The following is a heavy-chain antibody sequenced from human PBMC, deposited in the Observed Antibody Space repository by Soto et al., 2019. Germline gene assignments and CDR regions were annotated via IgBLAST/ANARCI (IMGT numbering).Heavy chain of an antibody. Sequence: SETLSLTCTVSGGSISSYYWSWIRQPPGKGLEWIGYIYYSGSTNYNPSLKSRVTISVDTSKNQFSLKLSSVTAADTAVYYCARDRFYFWSGCYQFCFESWCQGILVTVSS. CDR1: GGSISSYY. CDR2: IYYSGST. D-gene: IGHD3-3*01. V-gene: IGHV4-59*12. J-gene: IGHJ5*01. CDR3: ARDRFYFWSGCYQFCFES.